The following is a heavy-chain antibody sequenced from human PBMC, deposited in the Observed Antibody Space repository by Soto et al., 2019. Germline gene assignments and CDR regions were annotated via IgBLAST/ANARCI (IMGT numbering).Heavy chain of an antibody. Sequence: PGXSLRLSCAASGFTFSSYSMNWVRQAPGKGLEWVSYISSSSSTIYYADSVKGRFTISRDNAKNSLYLQMNSLRAEDTAVYYCARAPDYYDSSGYPDYWGQGTLVTVSS. V-gene: IGHV3-48*01. CDR3: ARAPDYYDSSGYPDY. J-gene: IGHJ4*02. D-gene: IGHD3-22*01. CDR1: GFTFSSYS. CDR2: ISSSSSTI.